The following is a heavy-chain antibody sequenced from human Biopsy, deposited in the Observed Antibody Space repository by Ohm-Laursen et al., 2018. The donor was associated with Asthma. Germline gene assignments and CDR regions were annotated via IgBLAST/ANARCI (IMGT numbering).Heavy chain of an antibody. Sequence: SLRLSCAATRFTYEMHWVRQAPGKGLEGVAVISYDGSSIYYADSVKGRFTISRDNSKNTLSLQMNSLTAEDTAVYYCAREGVAGTHIEDWGQGTLVTVSS. D-gene: IGHD6-19*01. CDR2: ISYDGSSI. CDR3: AREGVAGTHIED. V-gene: IGHV3-30-3*01. CDR1: RFTYE. J-gene: IGHJ4*02.